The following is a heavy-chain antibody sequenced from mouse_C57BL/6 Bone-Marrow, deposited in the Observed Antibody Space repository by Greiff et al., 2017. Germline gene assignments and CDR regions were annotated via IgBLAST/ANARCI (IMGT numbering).Heavy chain of an antibody. J-gene: IGHJ3*01. Sequence: EVMLVESGGDLVKPGGSLKLSCAASGFTFSSYGMSWVRQTPDKRLEWVATISSGGSYTYYPDSVKGRFTISRDNAKNTLYLQMSSLKSEDTAMYYCSGHTLVYDGFAYWGQGTLVTVSA. CDR1: GFTFSSYG. D-gene: IGHD2-12*01. V-gene: IGHV5-6*01. CDR2: ISSGGSYT. CDR3: SGHTLVYDGFAY.